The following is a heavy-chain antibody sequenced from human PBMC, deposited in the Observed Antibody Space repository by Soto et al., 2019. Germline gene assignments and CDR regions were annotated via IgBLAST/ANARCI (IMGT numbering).Heavy chain of an antibody. CDR3: ARVVVLTGYYDYFDY. V-gene: IGHV1-69*13. Sequence: ASVKVSRKASGGTFSSYAISWVRQAPGQGLEWMGGIIPIFGTANYAQKFQGRVTITADESTSTAYMELSSLRSEDTAVYYCARVVVLTGYYDYFDYWGQGTLVTVSS. J-gene: IGHJ4*02. CDR2: IIPIFGTA. CDR1: GGTFSSYA. D-gene: IGHD3-9*01.